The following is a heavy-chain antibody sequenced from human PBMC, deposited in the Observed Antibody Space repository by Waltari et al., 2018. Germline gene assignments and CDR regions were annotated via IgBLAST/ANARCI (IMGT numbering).Heavy chain of an antibody. CDR1: GGSISSYY. V-gene: IGHV4-59*01. D-gene: IGHD3-10*01. Sequence: QVQLQESGPGLVKPSETLSLTCTVSGGSISSYYWSWIRQPPGKGLEWIWYIYYSGSTNHNPSLKSRVTISVDTSKNQFSLKLSSVTAADTAVYYCARLSTYYYGSGSYTLDYWGQGTLVTVSS. CDR2: IYYSGST. J-gene: IGHJ4*02. CDR3: ARLSTYYYGSGSYTLDY.